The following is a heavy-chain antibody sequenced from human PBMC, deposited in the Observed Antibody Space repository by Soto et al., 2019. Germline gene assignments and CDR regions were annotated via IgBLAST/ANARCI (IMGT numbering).Heavy chain of an antibody. CDR1: GFTFSDYY. V-gene: IGHV3-11*06. D-gene: IGHD2-2*01. CDR3: ARVPDLPVEYYYGMDV. Sequence: GGSLRLSCAASGFTFSDYYMSWIRQAPGKGLEWVSYISSSSSYTNYADSVKGRFTISRDNAKNSLYLQMNSLRAEDTAVYYCARVPDLPVEYYYGMDVWGQGTTVTVSS. J-gene: IGHJ6*02. CDR2: ISSSSSYT.